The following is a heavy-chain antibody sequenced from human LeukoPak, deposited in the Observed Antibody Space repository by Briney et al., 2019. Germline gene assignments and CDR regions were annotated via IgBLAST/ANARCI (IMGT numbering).Heavy chain of an antibody. D-gene: IGHD1-26*01. CDR2: IKQDGSEK. CDR3: ARDKIVGPTTLDY. Sequence: GGSLRLSCAASGFIFSGYWMSWVRQTPERGLEWVANIKQDGSEKYYVDSVKGRFTISRDNARSSLYLQMSSLRADDTAVYYCARDKIVGPTTLDYWGQGTLVTVSS. J-gene: IGHJ4*02. V-gene: IGHV3-7*01. CDR1: GFIFSGYW.